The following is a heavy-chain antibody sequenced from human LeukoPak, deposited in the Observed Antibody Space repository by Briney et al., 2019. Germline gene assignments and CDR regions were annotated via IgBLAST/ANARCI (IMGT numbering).Heavy chain of an antibody. D-gene: IGHD1-26*01. CDR1: GGSVSSGSYY. CDR2: IYDTGST. J-gene: IGHJ3*02. CDR3: ARDRIVGATTIYAFDI. V-gene: IGHV4-61*01. Sequence: SETLSLTCSVSGGSVSSGSYYWSWIRQPPGKGLEWIGYIYDTGSTNYNPSLKSRVTISVDTSKNQFSLKLSSVTAADTAVYYCARDRIVGATTIYAFDIWGQRTMVTVSS.